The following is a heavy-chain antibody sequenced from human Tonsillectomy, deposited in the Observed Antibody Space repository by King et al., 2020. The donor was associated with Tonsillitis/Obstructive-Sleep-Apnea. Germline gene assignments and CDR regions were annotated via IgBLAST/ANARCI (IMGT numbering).Heavy chain of an antibody. J-gene: IGHJ6*04. CDR3: ARTSYSSSSPYYFNYAMDV. V-gene: IGHV1-69*01. CDR2: IIPIFGTA. CDR1: GGTFSSYA. D-gene: IGHD6-6*01. Sequence: VQLVQSGAEVKKPGSSVTVSCTASGGTFSSYAISWVRQAPGQGLEWMGGIIPIFGTANYAQKFQGRVTITADESTSTAYMELSSLRSEDTAVYYCARTSYSSSSPYYFNYAMDVWGKGTTVTVSS.